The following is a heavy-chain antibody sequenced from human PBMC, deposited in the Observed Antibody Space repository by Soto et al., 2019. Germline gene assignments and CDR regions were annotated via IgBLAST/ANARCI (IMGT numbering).Heavy chain of an antibody. CDR3: ERRGSGSYYDY. CDR2: ISGSGDST. V-gene: IGHV3-23*01. J-gene: IGHJ4*02. Sequence: EVQLLESGGGLVQPGGSLRLSCAASGFTFSSYAMNWVRQAPVKGLECVSVISGSGDSTYYADSVKGRFTISRDNSKNTPYLKMKSQRAEDTAVYYCERRGSGSYYDYCGQGTMVTVSS. D-gene: IGHD1-26*01. CDR1: GFTFSSYA.